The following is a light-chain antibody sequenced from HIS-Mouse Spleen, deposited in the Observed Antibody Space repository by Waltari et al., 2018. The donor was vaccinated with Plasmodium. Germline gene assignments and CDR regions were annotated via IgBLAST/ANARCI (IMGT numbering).Light chain of an antibody. Sequence: QSALTHPASVSGSPGQSITTPCTGTSRDVGGYYSVSWYYQHPGKAPKLMIYDVSNRPSGVSNRFSGSKSGNTASLTISGLQAEDEADYYCSSYTSSSTPVVFGGGTKLTVL. V-gene: IGLV2-14*03. CDR1: SRDVGGYYS. CDR3: SSYTSSSTPVV. J-gene: IGLJ2*01. CDR2: DVS.